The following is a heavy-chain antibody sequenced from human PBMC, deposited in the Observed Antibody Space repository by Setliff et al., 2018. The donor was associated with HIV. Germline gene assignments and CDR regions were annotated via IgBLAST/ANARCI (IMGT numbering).Heavy chain of an antibody. J-gene: IGHJ2*01. Sequence: PSETLSLTCTVSGGTISSGGSYWTWIRQYPGKGLEWIGYIFHSGITYSNPTLKSRVTISVDTSKNQFSLRLRSVTAADTAVYYCARDGRTKGVYSHWHFDLWGRGTLVT. CDR3: ARDGRTKGVYSHWHFDL. V-gene: IGHV4-31*03. CDR2: IFHSGIT. CDR1: GGTISSGGSY. D-gene: IGHD2-8*01.